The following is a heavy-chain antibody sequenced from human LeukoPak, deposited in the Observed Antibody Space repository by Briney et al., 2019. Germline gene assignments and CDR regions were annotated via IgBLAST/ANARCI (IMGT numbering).Heavy chain of an antibody. D-gene: IGHD6-19*01. V-gene: IGHV3-74*01. CDR1: GFTFSNYW. J-gene: IGHJ1*01. CDR3: ARDPLGIIVAATQLSGYFQH. Sequence: GGSLRLSCVASGFTFSNYWMLWVRQAPGKGLMWVSLISTDGKGTRYAESVKGRFTISRDNFKNTLYLQMNSLRVEDTAVYYCARDPLGIIVAATQLSGYFQHWGQGTLVTVSS. CDR2: ISTDGKGT.